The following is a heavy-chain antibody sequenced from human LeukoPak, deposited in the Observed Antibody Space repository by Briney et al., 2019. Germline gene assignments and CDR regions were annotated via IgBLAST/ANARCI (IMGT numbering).Heavy chain of an antibody. CDR3: ARDVIVGALPFGG. Sequence: GGSLRLSCAASGFTFSSYSMNWVRQAPGKGLEWVSSISSSSSSYIYYADSVKGRFTISRDNAKNSLYLQMNSLRAEDTAVYYCARDVIVGALPFGGWGQGTLVTVSS. V-gene: IGHV3-21*01. CDR2: ISSSSSSYI. D-gene: IGHD1-26*01. CDR1: GFTFSSYS. J-gene: IGHJ4*02.